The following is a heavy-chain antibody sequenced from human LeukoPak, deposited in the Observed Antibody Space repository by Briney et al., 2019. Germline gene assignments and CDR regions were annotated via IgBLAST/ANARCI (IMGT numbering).Heavy chain of an antibody. CDR1: GFTFDDYA. J-gene: IGHJ5*02. CDR2: ISWNSGSI. V-gene: IGHV3-9*01. D-gene: IGHD5-12*01. CDR3: AMAEVATISAINWFDP. Sequence: GGSLRLSCAASGFTFDDYAMHWVRQAPGKGLEWVSGISWNSGSIGYADSVKGRFTISRDNAKNSLYLQMNSLRAEDTALYYCAMAEVATISAINWFDPWGQGTLVTVSS.